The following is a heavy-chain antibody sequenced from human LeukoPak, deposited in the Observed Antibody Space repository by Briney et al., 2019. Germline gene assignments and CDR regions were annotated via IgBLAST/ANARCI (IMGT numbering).Heavy chain of an antibody. V-gene: IGHV5-51*01. CDR1: GYSFTSYW. J-gene: IGHJ4*02. CDR2: IYPGDSDT. CDR3: ARHHDSSGYPVYY. D-gene: IGHD3-22*01. Sequence: GESLKISCKGSGYSFTSYWTGGVRQMPGKGLEWMGIIYPGDSDTRYSPSFQGQVTISADKSISTAYLQWSSLKASDTAMYYCARHHDSSGYPVYYWGQGTLVTVSS.